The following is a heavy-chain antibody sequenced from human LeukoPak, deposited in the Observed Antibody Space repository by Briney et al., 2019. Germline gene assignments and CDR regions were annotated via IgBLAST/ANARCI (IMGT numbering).Heavy chain of an antibody. CDR3: ARRQYWFDP. J-gene: IGHJ5*02. CDR1: GGSVSSSYYY. Sequence: SETLSLTCTVSGGSVSSSYYYWNWVRQPPGKGLEWIGYIHHRGSTKYNPSLESRVTISIDTSKNQFSLRLSSVTAADTAVYYCARRQYWFDPWGQGALVIVYS. CDR2: IHHRGST. V-gene: IGHV4-61*01.